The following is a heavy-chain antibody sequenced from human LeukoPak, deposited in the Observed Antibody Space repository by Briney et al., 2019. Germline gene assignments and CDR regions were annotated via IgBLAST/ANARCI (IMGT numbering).Heavy chain of an antibody. CDR1: GFTFSDYY. CDR3: ASQGFGESLDY. D-gene: IGHD3-10*01. CDR2: ISSSGNTI. J-gene: IGHJ4*02. V-gene: IGHV3-11*04. Sequence: PGGSLRLSCAASGFTFSDYYMSWIRQAPGKGLEWVSYISSSGNTIYYADSVKGRFTISKDNSKNTLYLQMNSLRAEDTAVYYCASQGFGESLDYWGQGTLVTVSS.